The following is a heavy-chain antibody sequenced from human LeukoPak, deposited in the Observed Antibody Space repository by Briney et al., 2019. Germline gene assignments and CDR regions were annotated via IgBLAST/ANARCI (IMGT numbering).Heavy chain of an antibody. CDR3: AKDWGPGPAALFDY. D-gene: IGHD2-2*01. CDR1: GFTFSSYA. J-gene: IGHJ4*02. CDR2: ISGSGGNT. V-gene: IGHV3-23*01. Sequence: PGGSLRLSCAASGFTFSSYAMSWVRQAPGKGLEWVSAISGSGGNTYYADSVKGRFTISRDHSKNTLYLQMYSLRAEDTAVYYCAKDWGPGPAALFDYWGQGTLVTVSS.